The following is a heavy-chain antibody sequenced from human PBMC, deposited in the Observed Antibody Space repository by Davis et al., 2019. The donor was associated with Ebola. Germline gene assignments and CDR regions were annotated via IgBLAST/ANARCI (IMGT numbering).Heavy chain of an antibody. CDR2: ISGSGGST. Sequence: GGSLRLSCAASGFTFSDYYMSWIRQAPGKGLEWVSGISGSGGSTYYADSVKGRFTISRDNSNNAVYLQMSSLRAEDTAVYYCAKDSYSSRRGSFDIWGQGTMVTVSS. V-gene: IGHV3-23*01. CDR3: AKDSYSSRRGSFDI. D-gene: IGHD6-13*01. J-gene: IGHJ3*02. CDR1: GFTFSDYY.